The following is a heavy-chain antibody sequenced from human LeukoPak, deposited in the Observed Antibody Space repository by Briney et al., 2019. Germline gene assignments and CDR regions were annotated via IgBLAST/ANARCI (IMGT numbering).Heavy chain of an antibody. CDR2: IDWVDNQ. D-gene: IGHD5-18*01. Sequence: SGPTLVNPTQTLTLTCTLSGFSLSTNGMRVSWIRQPPGKALEWLARIDWVDNQYYTPSLKTRLTISKDTSKTQVVLTMTNMDPVDTATYYCARSGYNYGAFIDYWGQGTLVTVSS. V-gene: IGHV2-70*04. CDR1: GFSLSTNGMR. CDR3: ARSGYNYGAFIDY. J-gene: IGHJ4*02.